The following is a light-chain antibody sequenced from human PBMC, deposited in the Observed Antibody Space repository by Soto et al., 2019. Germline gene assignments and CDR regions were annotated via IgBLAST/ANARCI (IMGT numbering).Light chain of an antibody. Sequence: EIVLTQSPGTLSLSPGERATLSCRASQSVSSSYLAWYQQKPGQAPRLLIYGASSRATGIPDRFSGSGSGTDFTLTISRLEPEDFEVYYCQQYGSSLFTFGHGTKVDIK. J-gene: IGKJ3*01. CDR2: GAS. CDR1: QSVSSSY. CDR3: QQYGSSLFT. V-gene: IGKV3-20*01.